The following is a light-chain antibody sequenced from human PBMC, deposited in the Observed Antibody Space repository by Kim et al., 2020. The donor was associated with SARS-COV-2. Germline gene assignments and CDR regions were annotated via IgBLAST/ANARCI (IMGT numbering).Light chain of an antibody. Sequence: RQTARLACTGNSNNVGNKGAAWLQQHQGRAARVRFSRNNNRPSGIAERLSASRAGITASLTITGLQPEDEADYYCAAWDSSLSAWVFGGGTQLTVL. CDR1: SNNVGNKG. CDR2: RNN. CDR3: AAWDSSLSAWV. V-gene: IGLV10-54*01. J-gene: IGLJ3*02.